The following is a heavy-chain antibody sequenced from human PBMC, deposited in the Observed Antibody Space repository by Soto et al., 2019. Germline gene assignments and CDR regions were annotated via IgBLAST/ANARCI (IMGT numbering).Heavy chain of an antibody. V-gene: IGHV3-21*06. CDR1: GFTFTRYS. J-gene: IGHJ4*02. CDR2: ISSTTNYI. Sequence: EVLLVESGGGLVKPGGSLRLSCAASGFTFTRYSMNWVRQAPGKGLEWVASISSTTNYIYYGDSMKGRFTISRDNAKNSLYLEMNSLRAEDTAVYYCTRESEDLTSNFDYWGQGTLVTVSS. CDR3: TRESEDLTSNFDY.